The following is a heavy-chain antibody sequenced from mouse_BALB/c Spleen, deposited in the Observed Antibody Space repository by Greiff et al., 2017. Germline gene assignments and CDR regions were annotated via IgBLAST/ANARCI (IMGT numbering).Heavy chain of an antibody. CDR3: ARRITTVVEDAMDY. V-gene: IGHV1-14*01. Sequence: VQLQQSGPELVKPGASVKMSCKASGYTFTSYVMHWVKQKPGQGLEWIGYINPYNDGTKYNEKFKGKATLTSDKSSSTAYMELSSLTSEDSAVYYCARRITTVVEDAMDYWGQGTSVTVSS. CDR1: GYTFTSYV. D-gene: IGHD1-1*01. J-gene: IGHJ4*01. CDR2: INPYNDGT.